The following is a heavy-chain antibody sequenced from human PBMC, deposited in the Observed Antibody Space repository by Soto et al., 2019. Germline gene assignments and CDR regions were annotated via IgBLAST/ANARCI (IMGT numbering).Heavy chain of an antibody. Sequence: QVQLVQSGAEVKKPGSSVKVACKASGGIFSNYVLNWVRQAPGQGLEWMGGIIPIFGTGNYAQKFQGRVTITADESTTTASMELRGLRSEDTAVYYCARRYYNSSGYFDYCGQGTLVTVSS. CDR2: IIPIFGTG. J-gene: IGHJ4*02. D-gene: IGHD3-22*01. CDR1: GGIFSNYV. V-gene: IGHV1-69*01. CDR3: ARRYYNSSGYFDY.